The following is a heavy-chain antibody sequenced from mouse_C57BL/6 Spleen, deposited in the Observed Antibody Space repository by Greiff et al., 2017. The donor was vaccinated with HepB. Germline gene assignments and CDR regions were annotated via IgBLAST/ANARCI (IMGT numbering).Heavy chain of an antibody. CDR3: AIYYGSSYGYAMDY. Sequence: EVKLMESGGGLVKPGGSLKLSCAASGFTFSDYGMHWVRQATEKGLEWVAYISSGSSTIYYADTVKGRFTISRYNAKNTLFLQRTSLRSEDTAMYYCAIYYGSSYGYAMDYWGQGTSVTVSS. CDR1: GFTFSDYG. D-gene: IGHD1-1*01. CDR2: ISSGSSTI. V-gene: IGHV5-17*01. J-gene: IGHJ4*01.